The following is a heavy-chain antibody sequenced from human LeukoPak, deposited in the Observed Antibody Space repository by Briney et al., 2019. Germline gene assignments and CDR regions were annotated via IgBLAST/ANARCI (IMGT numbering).Heavy chain of an antibody. CDR1: GYTFTGYY. D-gene: IGHD2-15*01. Sequence: ASVKVSCKASGYTFTGYYMHWVQQAPGQGLEWMGWINPNSGGTNYAQKFQGRVTMTRDTSISTAYMELSRLRSDDTAVYYCARPRLDIVAFDPWGQGTLVTVSS. CDR2: INPNSGGT. CDR3: ARPRLDIVAFDP. V-gene: IGHV1-2*02. J-gene: IGHJ5*02.